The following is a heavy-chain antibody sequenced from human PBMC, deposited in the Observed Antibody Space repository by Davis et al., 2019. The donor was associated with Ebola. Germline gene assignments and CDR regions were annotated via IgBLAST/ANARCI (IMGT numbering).Heavy chain of an antibody. J-gene: IGHJ5*02. CDR1: GGSFSGYY. CDR3: ARVDYDFWSGYNWFDP. Sequence: SETLSLTCAVYGGSFSGYYWSWIRQPPGKGLEWIGYIYYSGSTNYSPSLKSRVTISVDTSKNQFSLKLSSVTAADTAVYYCARVDYDFWSGYNWFDPWGQGTLVTVSS. CDR2: IYYSGST. V-gene: IGHV4-59*01. D-gene: IGHD3-3*01.